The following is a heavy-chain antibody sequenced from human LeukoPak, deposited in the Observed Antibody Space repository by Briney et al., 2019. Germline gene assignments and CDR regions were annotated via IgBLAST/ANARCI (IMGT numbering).Heavy chain of an antibody. Sequence: SETLSLTCTVSGGSISSYYWGWIRQPPGKGLEWIGSIYHSGSTYYNPSLKSRVTISVDTSKNQFSLKLSSVTAADTAVYYCARGDYGDYFDYWGQGTLVTVSS. CDR1: GGSISSYY. CDR2: IYHSGST. J-gene: IGHJ4*02. D-gene: IGHD4-17*01. CDR3: ARGDYGDYFDY. V-gene: IGHV4-39*07.